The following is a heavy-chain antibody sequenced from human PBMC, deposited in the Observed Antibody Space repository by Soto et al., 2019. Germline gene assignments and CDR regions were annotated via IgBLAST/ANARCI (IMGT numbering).Heavy chain of an antibody. CDR2: ISYVGST. D-gene: IGHD3-9*01. J-gene: IGHJ5*02. Sequence: SGTLSLTCTVSNDSISSYYWSWIRQPPGKGLEWIGYISYVGSTYYSPSLKSRVTISVDTSKNQFSLKLTSVTPADTAVYYCARGYYYDISFDPWGQGTLVNVS. CDR3: ARGYYYDISFDP. CDR1: NDSISSYY. V-gene: IGHV4-59*01.